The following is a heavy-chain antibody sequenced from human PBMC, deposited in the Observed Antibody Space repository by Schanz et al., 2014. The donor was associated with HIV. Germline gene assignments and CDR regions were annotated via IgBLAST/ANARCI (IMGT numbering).Heavy chain of an antibody. Sequence: EVQLEESGGGLVQPGGSLRLSCAATGFTFSSYSMNWVRQAPGKGLEWVSYISSSSSTIYYADSVKGRFTISRDNAKNSLFLQMNSLRAADTAVYYCARHDYVDHPRYFDFWGQGTLVTVSS. V-gene: IGHV3-48*01. D-gene: IGHD4-17*01. CDR2: ISSSSSTI. J-gene: IGHJ4*02. CDR3: ARHDYVDHPRYFDF. CDR1: GFTFSSYS.